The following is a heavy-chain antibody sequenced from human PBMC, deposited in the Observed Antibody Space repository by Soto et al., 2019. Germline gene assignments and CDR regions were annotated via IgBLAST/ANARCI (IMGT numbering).Heavy chain of an antibody. CDR1: GFTFSSYA. V-gene: IGHV3-23*01. CDR2: ISGSGGST. Sequence: EVQLLESGGGLVQPGGSLRLSCAASGFTFSSYAMSWVRQAPGKGLEWVSAISGSGGSTYYADSVKGRFTISRDNSKNPLYLQMNSRSAEYTAVYYCAKTPMKYSSASFHYWGQGTLVTVAS. J-gene: IGHJ4*02. D-gene: IGHD6-6*01. CDR3: AKTPMKYSSASFHY.